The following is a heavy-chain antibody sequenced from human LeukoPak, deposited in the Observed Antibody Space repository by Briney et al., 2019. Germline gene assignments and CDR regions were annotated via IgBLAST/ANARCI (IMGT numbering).Heavy chain of an antibody. V-gene: IGHV4-59*01. J-gene: IGHJ5*02. Sequence: SETLSLTCTVSGGSFSSYYWTWIRQPPGKGLEWIGHIYYSGSTNYNPSLKSRVTISVDTSKNQFSLKLSSVTAADTAVYYCAREVIAAPGWFDPWGQGTLVTVSS. CDR1: GGSFSSYY. CDR2: IYYSGST. D-gene: IGHD6-6*01. CDR3: AREVIAAPGWFDP.